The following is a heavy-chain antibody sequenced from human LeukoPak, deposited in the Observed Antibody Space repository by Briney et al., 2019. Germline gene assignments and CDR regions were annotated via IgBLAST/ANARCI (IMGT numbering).Heavy chain of an antibody. J-gene: IGHJ1*01. CDR1: GFTFSAYW. CDR3: ARAPSEIGGYYPEYFRH. V-gene: IGHV3-74*01. Sequence: GGSLRLSCAASGFTFSAYWMHWVRQAPGKGLVWVSRIKSDGSTNYADSVKGRFTISRDNTKNTVSLQMNSLRAEDTGVYYCARAPSEIGGYYPEYFRHWGQGTLVTVSS. D-gene: IGHD3-22*01. CDR2: IKSDGST.